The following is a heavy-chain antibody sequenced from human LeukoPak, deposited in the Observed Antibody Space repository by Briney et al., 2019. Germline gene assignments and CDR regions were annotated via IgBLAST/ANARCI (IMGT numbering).Heavy chain of an antibody. Sequence: PGRSLRLSCAASGFTFSSYGMHWVRQVPGKGLEWVAVIWYDGSNKYYADSVKGRFTISRDNSKNTLYLQMNSRRAEDTAVYYCAKVGPGIAAAGTHFGAFDIWGQGTMVTVSS. D-gene: IGHD6-13*01. CDR1: GFTFSSYG. CDR3: AKVGPGIAAAGTHFGAFDI. V-gene: IGHV3-33*06. J-gene: IGHJ3*02. CDR2: IWYDGSNK.